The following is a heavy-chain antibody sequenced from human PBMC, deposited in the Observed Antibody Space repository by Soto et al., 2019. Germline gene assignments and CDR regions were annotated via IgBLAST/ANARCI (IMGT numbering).Heavy chain of an antibody. CDR2: ISAYNGNT. J-gene: IGHJ5*02. CDR3: AREWQAYSQNCFHP. V-gene: IGHV1-18*01. Sequence: ASVKVSCKASGYTFTSYGISWVRQAPGQGLEWMGWISAYNGNTNYAQKLQGRVTMTTDTSTSTAYMELRSLRSDDTAVYYCAREWQAYSQNCFHPWGQGTLVTVSS. CDR1: GYTFTSYG. D-gene: IGHD1-26*01.